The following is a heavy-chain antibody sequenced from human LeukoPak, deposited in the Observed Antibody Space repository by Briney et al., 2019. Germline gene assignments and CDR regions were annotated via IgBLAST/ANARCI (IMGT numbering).Heavy chain of an antibody. D-gene: IGHD4/OR15-4a*01. CDR2: IGGSGGST. Sequence: GSLRLSCAASGFTFSSYAMSWVRQAPGKGLEWVSAIGGSGGSTYYADSVKGRFTISRDNPKNTLYLQMNRLIAEDTAVYYCARRAGAYSHPYDYWGQGTLVTVSS. J-gene: IGHJ4*02. CDR1: GFTFSSYA. CDR3: ARRAGAYSHPYDY. V-gene: IGHV3-23*01.